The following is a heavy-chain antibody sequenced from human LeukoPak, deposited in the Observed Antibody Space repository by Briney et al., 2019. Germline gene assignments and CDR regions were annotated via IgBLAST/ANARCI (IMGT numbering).Heavy chain of an antibody. D-gene: IGHD5-18*01. CDR3: ARTMTAMVTGWFDP. V-gene: IGHV1-2*02. CDR2: INPNSGGT. CDR1: GYTFTGYY. Sequence: ASVKVSCKASGYTFTGYYMHWVRQAPGQGLEWMGWINPNSGGTNCAQKFQGRVTMTRDTSISTAYMELSRLRSDDTAVYYCARTMTAMVTGWFDPWGQGTLVTVSS. J-gene: IGHJ5*02.